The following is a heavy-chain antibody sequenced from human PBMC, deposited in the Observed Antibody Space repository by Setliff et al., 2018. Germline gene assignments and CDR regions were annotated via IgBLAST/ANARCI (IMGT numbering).Heavy chain of an antibody. CDR2: MNPNSGNT. CDR3: ARGGSGIAAAGTGKTAFDI. D-gene: IGHD6-13*01. CDR1: GYTFTSYD. Sequence: ASVKVSCKASGYTFTSYDINWVRQATGQGLEWMGWMNPNSGNTGYAQKLQGRVTMTRNTSITTAYMELSSLRSEDTAVYYCARGGSGIAAAGTGKTAFDIWGQGAMVTVSS. V-gene: IGHV1-8*02. J-gene: IGHJ3*02.